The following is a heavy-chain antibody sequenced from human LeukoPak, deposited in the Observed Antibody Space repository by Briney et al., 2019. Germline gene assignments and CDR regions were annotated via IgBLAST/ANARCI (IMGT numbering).Heavy chain of an antibody. D-gene: IGHD3-22*01. CDR3: AKDRGRYYDSSGYYWGYYFDS. V-gene: IGHV3-23*01. CDR1: GFTFSTYA. Sequence: GGSLRLSCAASGFTFSTYAANWVRQAPGKGLEWVSTISGSGDSTYYADSVKGRFTISRDNSKNTLYLQMSSLRAEDTAVYYCAKDRGRYYDSSGYYWGYYFDSWGQGILVTVST. J-gene: IGHJ4*02. CDR2: ISGSGDST.